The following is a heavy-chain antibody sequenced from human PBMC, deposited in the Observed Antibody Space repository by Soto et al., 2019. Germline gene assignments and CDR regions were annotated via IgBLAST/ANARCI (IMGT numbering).Heavy chain of an antibody. CDR1: GFTFSDSY. D-gene: IGHD5-12*01. V-gene: IGHV3-11*06. Sequence: QVQLVESGGGLVKPGGSLRLSCVASGFTFSDSYMSWVRQAPGKGLEWVSYISSTSSFTDYAESVKGRFLISRDNAKNSLFLQMHSLRAEDTALYYCARRDGYNYFDFWGQGTLVCVSS. J-gene: IGHJ4*02. CDR2: ISSTSSFT. CDR3: ARRDGYNYFDF.